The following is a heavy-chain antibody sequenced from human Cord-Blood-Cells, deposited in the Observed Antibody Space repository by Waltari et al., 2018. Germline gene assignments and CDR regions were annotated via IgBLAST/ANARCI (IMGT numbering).Heavy chain of an antibody. CDR2: MNPNSGNT. CDR3: ARGGIAAAGDY. D-gene: IGHD6-13*01. V-gene: IGHV1-8*03. CDR1: VYPLTSYH. J-gene: IGHJ4*02. Sequence: QDQLVQSGAEVKKPTAPAKVSCKASVYPLTSYHITGLRQATGQGLEWMGWMNPNSGNTGYAQKFQGRVTITRNTSISTAYMELSSLRSEDTAVYYCARGGIAAAGDYWGQGTLVTVSS.